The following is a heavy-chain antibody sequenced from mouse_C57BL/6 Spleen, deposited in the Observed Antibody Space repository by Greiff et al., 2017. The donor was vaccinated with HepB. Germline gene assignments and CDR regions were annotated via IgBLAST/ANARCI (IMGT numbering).Heavy chain of an antibody. Sequence: EVKLVESGGDLVKPGGSLKLSCAASGFTFSSYGMSWVRQTPDKRLEWVATISSGGSYTYYPDSVKRRFTISRDNAKNTLYLQMSSLKSEDTAVYYCERQERRYYDVWGTGTTVTVSS. CDR3: ERQERRYYDV. CDR2: ISSGGSYT. J-gene: IGHJ1*03. V-gene: IGHV5-6*01. CDR1: GFTFSSYG.